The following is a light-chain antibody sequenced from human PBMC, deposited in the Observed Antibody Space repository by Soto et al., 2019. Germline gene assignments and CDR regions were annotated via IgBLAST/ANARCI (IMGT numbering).Light chain of an antibody. Sequence: DLQMTQYPSTLSASVGERFTISGRASQSVNNWLAWYQRKPGKAPKLLIHGASSLESGVPSRFSGSGSGTEFTLTISSLQPDDFATYYCQQYNSYPLTFGRGTKVDIK. CDR1: QSVNNW. J-gene: IGKJ4*01. CDR3: QQYNSYPLT. V-gene: IGKV1-5*01. CDR2: GAS.